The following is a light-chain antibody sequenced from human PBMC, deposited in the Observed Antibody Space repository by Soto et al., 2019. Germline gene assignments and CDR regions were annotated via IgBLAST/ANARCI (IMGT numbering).Light chain of an antibody. CDR3: AAWDDSLKGV. V-gene: IGLV1-44*01. J-gene: IGLJ1*01. CDR2: SNN. CDR1: RSNIGTNT. Sequence: QTVVTQPPSASGTPGQRVTISCSGSRSNIGTNTVNWYQQLPGTAPKLLIYSNNQRPSGVPDRFSGSKSGTSASLAISGLQSEDEADYYCAAWDDSLKGVFGTGTKLTVL.